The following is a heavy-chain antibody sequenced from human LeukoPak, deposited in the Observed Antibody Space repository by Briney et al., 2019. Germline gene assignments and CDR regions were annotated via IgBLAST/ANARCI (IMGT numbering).Heavy chain of an antibody. J-gene: IGHJ4*02. CDR1: GFTFSDYA. V-gene: IGHV3-49*03. CDR2: IRSKVYGGTT. Sequence: GGSLRLSCTASGFTFSDYAMSWFRQAPGKGLEWVGFIRSKVYGGTTEYAASVKGRFTISRDDSKSIAYLQMNSLKSEDTAVYYCVRYSGDADYWGQGTLVTVSS. CDR3: VRYSGDADY. D-gene: IGHD5-12*01.